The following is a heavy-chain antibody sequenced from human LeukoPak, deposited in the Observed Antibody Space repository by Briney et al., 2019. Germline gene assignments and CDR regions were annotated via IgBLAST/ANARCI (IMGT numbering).Heavy chain of an antibody. CDR2: INPNSGGT. Sequence: ASVKVSCKASGYTFTSYAIHWVRQAPGQRLEWMGWINPNSGGTNYAQKFQGRVTMTRDTSISTAYMELSRLRSDDTAVYYCARAGKQWLVTGDYWGQGTLVTVSS. CDR1: GYTFTSYA. J-gene: IGHJ4*02. V-gene: IGHV1-2*02. D-gene: IGHD6-19*01. CDR3: ARAGKQWLVTGDY.